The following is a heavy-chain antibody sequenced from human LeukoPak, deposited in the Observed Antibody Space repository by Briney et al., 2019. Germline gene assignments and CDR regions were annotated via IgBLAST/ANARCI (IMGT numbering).Heavy chain of an antibody. CDR1: GFSFSSHA. D-gene: IGHD3-22*01. Sequence: PGGSLRLSCAASGFSFSSHAMNWVRQAPGKGLEWVSVISGSATDTYYTDSVEGRFIISRDNSKNTLYPQMNSLRAEDTAIYYCVKSKGDSSGLFGLFHYWGQGALVTVSS. J-gene: IGHJ4*02. CDR2: ISGSATDT. CDR3: VKSKGDSSGLFGLFHY. V-gene: IGHV3-23*01.